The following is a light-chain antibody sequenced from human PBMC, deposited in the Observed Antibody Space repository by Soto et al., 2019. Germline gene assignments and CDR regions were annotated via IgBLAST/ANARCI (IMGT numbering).Light chain of an antibody. CDR3: QQYGSSPIT. J-gene: IGKJ5*01. CDR2: GAS. CDR1: QTVSSSS. Sequence: EIVLTQSPGTLSLSPGERATLSCRASQTVSSSSLAWYQQKPGQAPRLLIFGASTRAAGFPDGFSGSGSGTDFTLTISRLEPEDFAVYYCQQYGSSPITFGQGTRLEIK. V-gene: IGKV3-20*01.